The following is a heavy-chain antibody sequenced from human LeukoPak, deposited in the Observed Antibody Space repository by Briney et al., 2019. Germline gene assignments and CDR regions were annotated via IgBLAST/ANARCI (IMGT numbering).Heavy chain of an antibody. Sequence: GGSLRLSCAASGFTFSSYAMHWVRQAPGKGLEWVAVISYDGSNKYYADSVKGRFTISRDNSKNTVYLQMNSLRAEDTAVYSCARDWAHYYDYWGQGTLVTVSS. CDR1: GFTFSSYA. CDR2: ISYDGSNK. J-gene: IGHJ4*02. CDR3: ARDWAHYYDY. V-gene: IGHV3-30-3*01. D-gene: IGHD3-10*01.